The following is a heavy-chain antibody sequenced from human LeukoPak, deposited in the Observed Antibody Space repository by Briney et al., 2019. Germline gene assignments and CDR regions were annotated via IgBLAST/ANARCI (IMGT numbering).Heavy chain of an antibody. D-gene: IGHD3-22*01. Sequence: GGSLRLSCAASGFTFSSYAMSWVCQAPGKGLEWVSAISGSGGSTYYADSVKGRFTISRDNSKNTLYLQMNSLRAEDTAVYYCAKTVMDYYDSSGRYYFDYWGQGTLVTVSS. J-gene: IGHJ4*02. CDR1: GFTFSSYA. V-gene: IGHV3-23*01. CDR3: AKTVMDYYDSSGRYYFDY. CDR2: ISGSGGST.